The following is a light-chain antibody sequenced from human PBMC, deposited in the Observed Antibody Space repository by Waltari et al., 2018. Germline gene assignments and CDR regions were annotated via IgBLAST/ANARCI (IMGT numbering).Light chain of an antibody. Sequence: QSPLTQSASVSASPGQSITISCTGTSSDIGNDNLVTWYQQHSGKVPKLIICDVTQRPSGVSDRFSGSKSGDTASLTISGLQEYDEADYYCCSYAVSATLVFGGGTKVTVL. J-gene: IGLJ2*01. CDR3: CSYAVSATLV. V-gene: IGLV2-23*02. CDR1: SSDIGNDNL. CDR2: DVT.